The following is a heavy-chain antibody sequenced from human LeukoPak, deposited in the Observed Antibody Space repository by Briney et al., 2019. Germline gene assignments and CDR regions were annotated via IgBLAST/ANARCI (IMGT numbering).Heavy chain of an antibody. CDR2: ISYDGSNK. D-gene: IGHD4-17*01. Sequence: GGSLRLSCAASGFTFSSYAMHWVRQAPGKGLEWVAVISYDGSNKYYADSVKGRFTISRDNSKNTLYLQMNSLRAEDTAVYYCARAYGGNSLYGYWGQGTLVTVS. J-gene: IGHJ4*02. CDR3: ARAYGGNSLYGY. CDR1: GFTFSSYA. V-gene: IGHV3-30-3*01.